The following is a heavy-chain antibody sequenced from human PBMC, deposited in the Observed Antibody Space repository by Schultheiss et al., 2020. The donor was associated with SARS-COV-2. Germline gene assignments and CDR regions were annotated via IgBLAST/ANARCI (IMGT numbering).Heavy chain of an antibody. J-gene: IGHJ6*02. V-gene: IGHV3-30-3*01. CDR2: ILYDGSNK. CDR3: ARGESLGGYYYGMDV. CDR1: GFTFSSYA. D-gene: IGHD3-16*01. Sequence: GGSLRLSCAASGFTFSSYAMHWVRQAPGKGLEWVAVILYDGSNKYYADSVKGRFTISRDNSKNTLYLQMNSLRTEDTAVYYCARGESLGGYYYGMDVWGHGTTVTVSS.